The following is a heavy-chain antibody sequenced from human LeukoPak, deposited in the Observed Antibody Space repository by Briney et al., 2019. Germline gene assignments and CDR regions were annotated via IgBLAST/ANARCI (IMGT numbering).Heavy chain of an antibody. CDR3: TRVKGNWVDY. CDR1: GFTFGDYA. D-gene: IGHD7-27*01. CDR2: IRSKAYGGTT. V-gene: IGHV3-49*04. Sequence: PGGSLRLSCTASGFTFGDYAMSWVRQAPGKGLEWVGFIRSKAYGGTTEYAASVKGRFTISRDDSKSIAYLQMNSLKTEDTAVYYCTRVKGNWVDYWGQGTLVTVSS. J-gene: IGHJ4*02.